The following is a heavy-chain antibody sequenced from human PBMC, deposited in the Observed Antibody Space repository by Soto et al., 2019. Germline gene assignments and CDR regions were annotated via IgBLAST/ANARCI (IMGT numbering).Heavy chain of an antibody. Sequence: PWGSLRLSCSASGFTCDTYWMNWWRQAPGKGPEWLSGINSDGTISSYADSVKGRFTISRDNARNTLSLQMNSLRADDTAVYYCARLSGDHSAFFSYGMDAWGQGTTVTVSS. J-gene: IGHJ6*02. V-gene: IGHV3-74*01. CDR3: ARLSGDHSAFFSYGMDA. CDR2: INSDGTIS. D-gene: IGHD2-21*01. CDR1: GFTCDTYW.